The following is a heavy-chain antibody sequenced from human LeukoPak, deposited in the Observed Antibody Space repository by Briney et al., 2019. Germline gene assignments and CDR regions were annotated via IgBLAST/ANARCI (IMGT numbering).Heavy chain of an antibody. CDR1: GGSISSSSYY. CDR3: ARSSSYNNWLDP. J-gene: IGHJ5*02. CDR2: IYYCGIT. V-gene: IGHV4-39*07. Sequence: PSETLSLTCTVSGGSISSSSYYWVWIRQPPGKGLEWIGNIYYCGITYYNPSLKSRVTIPIQDTSKNQFSLKLSSLTAADTAVYYCARSSSYNNWLDPWGQGTLVTVSS. D-gene: IGHD3-22*01.